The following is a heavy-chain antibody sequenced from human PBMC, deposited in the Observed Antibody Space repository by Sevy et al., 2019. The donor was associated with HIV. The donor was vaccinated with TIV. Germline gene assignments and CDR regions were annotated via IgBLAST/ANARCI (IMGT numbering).Heavy chain of an antibody. CDR2: TYYRSKWYN. Sequence: KQSQTLSLTCAISGDSVSSNSAAWNWIRQSPSRGLEWLGRTYYRSKWYNDYAESVQSRITINPDTSKNQFSLQLKSVTPEDTAVYYCARDLGSSLNWFDPWGQGTLVTVSS. CDR1: GDSVSSNSAA. V-gene: IGHV6-1*01. CDR3: ARDLGSSLNWFDP. D-gene: IGHD6-13*01. J-gene: IGHJ5*02.